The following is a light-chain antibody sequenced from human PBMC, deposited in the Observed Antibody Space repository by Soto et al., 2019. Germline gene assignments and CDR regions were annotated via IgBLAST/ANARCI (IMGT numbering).Light chain of an antibody. J-gene: IGLJ1*01. CDR1: SRDVGGSNY. CDR3: SSYTSSSTLGV. CDR2: EVS. Sequence: QSVLIQPASVSGSPGQSITISCTGTSRDVGGSNYVSWYQHHPHRAPKLLIYEVSYRPSGVSSRFSGSKSGNTASLTISGLQAEDEADYYCSSYTSSSTLGVFGTGTKVTVL. V-gene: IGLV2-14*01.